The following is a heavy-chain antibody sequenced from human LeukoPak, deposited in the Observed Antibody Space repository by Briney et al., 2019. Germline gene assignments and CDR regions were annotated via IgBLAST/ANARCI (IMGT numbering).Heavy chain of an antibody. CDR2: IYYSGST. J-gene: IGHJ5*02. CDR3: ARRPPRYDFWNNWFDP. V-gene: IGHV4-39*07. D-gene: IGHD3-3*01. CDR1: GGSISSSSYY. Sequence: SETLSLTCTVSGGSISSSSYYWGWIRQPPGKGLEWIGSIYYSGSTYYNPSLKGRVTISVDTSKYQFSLKLSSVTAADTAVYYCARRPPRYDFWNNWFDPWGQGTLVTVSS.